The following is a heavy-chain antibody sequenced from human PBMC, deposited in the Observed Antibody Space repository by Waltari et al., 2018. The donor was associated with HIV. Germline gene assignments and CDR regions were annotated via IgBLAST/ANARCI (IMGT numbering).Heavy chain of an antibody. J-gene: IGHJ5*02. CDR1: GFTFNSYS. V-gene: IGHV3-21*01. Sequence: EVQLVESGGGPVKPGGSLRLSCRASGFTFNSYSLNWVRQAPGNGLEGVSWRSSSCTLTHDADSVKGRFSSSRDNANKWVYLQMSSLRAEDTAVYYCARDRRDNSWPLNCFDPWGQGTLVAVSS. D-gene: IGHD6-13*01. CDR2: RSSSCTLT. CDR3: ARDRRDNSWPLNCFDP.